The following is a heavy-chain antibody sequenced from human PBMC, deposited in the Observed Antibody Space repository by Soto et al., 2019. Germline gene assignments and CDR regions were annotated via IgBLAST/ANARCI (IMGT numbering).Heavy chain of an antibody. CDR1: GYYFPSYW. J-gene: IGHJ4*02. D-gene: IGHD4-17*01. V-gene: IGHV5-51*01. CDR2: FYPGDSDT. CDR3: ARQGNGAEGFDY. Sequence: RASLKISCKGSGYYFPSYWIGWVRQMPGKGLEWMGIFYPGDSDTRYSPSFQGQVTISADRSISTAYLQWSSLKPSDTAMYYCARQGNGAEGFDYWGQGTLVAVSS.